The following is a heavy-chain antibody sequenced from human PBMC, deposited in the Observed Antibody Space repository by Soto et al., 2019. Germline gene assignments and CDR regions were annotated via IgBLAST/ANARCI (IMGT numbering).Heavy chain of an antibody. D-gene: IGHD1-26*01. Sequence: ASVKVSCKASGYTFTGYYMHWVRQAPGQGLEWMGWINPNSGGTNYAQKFQGRVTMTRDTSISTAYMELSRLRSDDTAVYYCARDRELDYGLDFWGQGTTVTVSS. V-gene: IGHV1-2*02. CDR3: ARDRELDYGLDF. CDR1: GYTFTGYY. J-gene: IGHJ6*02. CDR2: INPNSGGT.